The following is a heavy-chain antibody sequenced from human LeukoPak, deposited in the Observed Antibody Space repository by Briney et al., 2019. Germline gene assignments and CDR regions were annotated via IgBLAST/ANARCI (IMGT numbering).Heavy chain of an antibody. Sequence: SETLSLTCTVSGGSISSSSYYWGWIRQPPGKGLEWIGSIYYSGSTYYNPSLKSRVTISVDTSKNQFSLKLSSVTAADTAVYYCARQSSYYDSSGYPDWYNFDCWGQGTLVTVSS. CDR1: GGSISSSSYY. V-gene: IGHV4-39*01. CDR2: IYYSGST. J-gene: IGHJ4*02. CDR3: ARQSSYYDSSGYPDWYNFDC. D-gene: IGHD3-22*01.